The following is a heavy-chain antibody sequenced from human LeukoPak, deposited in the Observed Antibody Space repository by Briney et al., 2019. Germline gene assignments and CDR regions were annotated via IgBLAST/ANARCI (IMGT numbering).Heavy chain of an antibody. Sequence: SETLSLTGTVSGGSISSYYWSWIRQPPGKGREWIGYIYYSGSTNYNPSLKSRVTISVDTSKNQFSLKLSSVTAANTAVYYCARKLGGRFDYWGQGTLVTVSS. V-gene: IGHV4-59*08. CDR1: GGSISSYY. CDR2: IYYSGST. CDR3: ARKLGGRFDY. J-gene: IGHJ4*02. D-gene: IGHD2-15*01.